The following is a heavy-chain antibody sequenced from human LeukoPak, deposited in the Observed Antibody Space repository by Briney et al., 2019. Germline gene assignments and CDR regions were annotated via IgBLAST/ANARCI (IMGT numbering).Heavy chain of an antibody. D-gene: IGHD1-26*01. Sequence: SETLSLTCAVSGGSISSSNWWSWVRQPPGKGLEWIGEIYHSGNTNYNPSFKSRVTVSADKSNNQFSLKLSSVTAADTAVYYCARDRISGSYPYYFDYWGQGTLVTVSS. V-gene: IGHV4-4*02. CDR3: ARDRISGSYPYYFDY. CDR1: GGSISSSNW. J-gene: IGHJ4*02. CDR2: IYHSGNT.